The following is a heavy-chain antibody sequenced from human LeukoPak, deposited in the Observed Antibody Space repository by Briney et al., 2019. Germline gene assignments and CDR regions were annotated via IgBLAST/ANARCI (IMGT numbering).Heavy chain of an antibody. J-gene: IGHJ5*02. CDR3: ARHSYSGTHNWFDP. D-gene: IGHD1-1*01. CDR1: GGSISSYY. Sequence: SETLSLTCTVSGGSISSYYWSWIRQPPGKGLEWIGYIYTSGSTNYNPSLKSRVTTSVDTSKNQFSLKLSSVTAADTAVYYCARHSYSGTHNWFDPWGQGTLVTVSS. V-gene: IGHV4-4*09. CDR2: IYTSGST.